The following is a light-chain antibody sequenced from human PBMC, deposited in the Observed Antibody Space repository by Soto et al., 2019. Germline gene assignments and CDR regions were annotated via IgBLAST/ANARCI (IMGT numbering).Light chain of an antibody. CDR3: CSYVGSNNYV. V-gene: IGLV2-8*01. CDR1: NNDVSGYNY. J-gene: IGLJ1*01. CDR2: EVT. Sequence: QSVLTQPPSASGSPGQSVALSCTGTNNDVSGYNYVSWYQQYPGKAPKLIMYEVTKRPSGVPYRFSGSKSGNTASLTVSGLQAEDEADYYCCSYVGSNNYVFGTGTKVTVL.